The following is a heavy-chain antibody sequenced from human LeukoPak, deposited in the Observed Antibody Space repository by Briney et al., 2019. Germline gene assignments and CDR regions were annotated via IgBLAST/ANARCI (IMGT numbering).Heavy chain of an antibody. CDR3: AKGKDYHIDY. Sequence: PGGSLRLSCGASGFTFSSYGMHWVRQAPGKGLEWVAFIGYDGSYGHYADSVRGRFTISRDNSKNTYYLQMNSLRSEDTAVYYCAKGKDYHIDYWGQGALVTVSS. V-gene: IGHV3-30*02. CDR2: IGYDGSYG. J-gene: IGHJ4*02. D-gene: IGHD3-16*01. CDR1: GFTFSSYG.